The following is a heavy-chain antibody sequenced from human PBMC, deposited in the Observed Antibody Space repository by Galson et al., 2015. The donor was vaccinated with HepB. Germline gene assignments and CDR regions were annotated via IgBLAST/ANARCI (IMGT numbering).Heavy chain of an antibody. Sequence: SVKVSCKASGGTFSSYAISWVRQAPGQGLEWMGGIIPIFGTANYAQKFQGRVTITADESTSTAYMELSSLRSEDTAVYYCARDRTTVTTNYGMDVWGQGTTVTVSS. CDR2: IIPIFGTA. V-gene: IGHV1-69*13. J-gene: IGHJ6*02. CDR1: GGTFSSYA. CDR3: ARDRTTVTTNYGMDV. D-gene: IGHD4-11*01.